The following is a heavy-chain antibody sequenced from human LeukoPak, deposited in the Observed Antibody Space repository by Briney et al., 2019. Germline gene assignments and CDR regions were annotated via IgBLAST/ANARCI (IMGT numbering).Heavy chain of an antibody. CDR3: GRRRLEPLDD. D-gene: IGHD1-1*01. J-gene: IGHJ4*02. V-gene: IGHV3-74*01. CDR1: SFTCNTFW. Sequence: GVSLTLYCAASSFTCNTFWMHRVPQAQGKGLVWVSRINTDGRRTSYADSVKGRFTIARDNATNTMYLQMNSLRAADTASYDCGRRRLEPLDDWGQGTLVSVSS. CDR2: INTDGRRT.